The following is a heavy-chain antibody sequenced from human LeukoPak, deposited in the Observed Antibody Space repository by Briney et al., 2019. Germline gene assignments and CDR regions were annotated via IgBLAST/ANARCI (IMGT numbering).Heavy chain of an antibody. CDR3: ARERSGYYIFDQ. V-gene: IGHV3-23*01. Sequence: PGGSLRLSCAASGFTFSDYTMSWVRQAPGKGLEWVSTITYSGGDTYFVDSVKGRFTISRDNSKNTLHLQMNSLRAEDTAIYYCARERSGYYIFDQWGQGTLVTVSS. CDR1: GFTFSDYT. D-gene: IGHD3-3*01. J-gene: IGHJ4*02. CDR2: ITYSGGDT.